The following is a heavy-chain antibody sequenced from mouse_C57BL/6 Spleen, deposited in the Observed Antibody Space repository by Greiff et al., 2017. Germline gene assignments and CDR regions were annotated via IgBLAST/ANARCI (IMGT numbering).Heavy chain of an antibody. Sequence: QVQLQQPGAELVKPGASVKMSCKASGYTFTSYWITWVKQRPGQGLEWIGDIYPGSGSTNYNEKFKSKATLPVDTSSSTAYMQLSSLTSEDSAVYYCAHYYGSSPFYAMDDWGQGTSVTVSS. CDR2: IYPGSGST. V-gene: IGHV1-55*01. CDR3: AHYYGSSPFYAMDD. J-gene: IGHJ4*01. D-gene: IGHD1-1*01. CDR1: GYTFTSYW.